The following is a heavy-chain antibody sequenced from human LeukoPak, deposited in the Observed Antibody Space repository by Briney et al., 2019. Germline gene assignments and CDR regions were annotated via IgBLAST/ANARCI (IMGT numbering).Heavy chain of an antibody. CDR1: GYTFTDYY. J-gene: IGHJ5*02. CDR2: INPDSGAT. Sequence: ASVKVSCKASGYTFTDYYIHWVRQAPGQGLEWMGGINPDSGATNYAQKFQGRVTMTRDTSINTLYMELSRLRSDDTAVFYCTRAARAGNWFDPWGQGTLVTVSS. D-gene: IGHD6-25*01. CDR3: TRAARAGNWFDP. V-gene: IGHV1-2*02.